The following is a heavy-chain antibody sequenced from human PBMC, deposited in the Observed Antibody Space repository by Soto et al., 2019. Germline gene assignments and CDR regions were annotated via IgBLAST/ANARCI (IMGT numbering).Heavy chain of an antibody. Sequence: SETLSLTCTVSNGSISNFYWNWIRHPAGNRLGWIGRVYSRGRASNNPSLRSRVTMSVDTSKNQFSLKLSSVTAADTGIYYCARARITMVREVIKYNMDVWGQGTTVTVSS. J-gene: IGHJ6*02. D-gene: IGHD3-10*01. CDR1: NGSISNFY. CDR3: ARARITMVREVIKYNMDV. V-gene: IGHV4-4*07. CDR2: VYSRGRA.